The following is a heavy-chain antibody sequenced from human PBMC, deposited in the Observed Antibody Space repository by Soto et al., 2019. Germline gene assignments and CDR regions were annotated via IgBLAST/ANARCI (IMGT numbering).Heavy chain of an antibody. D-gene: IGHD6-19*01. Sequence: SETLSLTCTVSGGSISSYYWSWIRQPPGKGLEWIGYIYYSGSTNYNPSLKSRVTISVDTSKNQFSLKLSSVTAADTAVYYCARDSSGQRSVWGQGTLVTSPQ. CDR3: ARDSSGQRSV. J-gene: IGHJ4*02. CDR1: GGSISSYY. V-gene: IGHV4-59*01. CDR2: IYYSGST.